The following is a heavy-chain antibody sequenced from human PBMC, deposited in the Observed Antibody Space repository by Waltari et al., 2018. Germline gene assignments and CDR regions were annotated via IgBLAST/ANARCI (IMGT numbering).Heavy chain of an antibody. D-gene: IGHD5-18*01. V-gene: IGHV3-48*03. CDR2: ISSSDTPI. CDR3: ARGGYRYGRKTTPSWFDP. CDR1: GFSIRNYE. J-gene: IGHJ5*02. Sequence: EVQLLESGGGLVQPGGSLRLSCAASGFSIRNYELVWVRQAPGMGREWVSYLSSSECPSHISSSDTPIYDAGSVKGRVTISRDDAENAVYLQVSSLRAEDTGVYFCARGGYRYGRKTTPSWFDPWGQGTLVTVSS.